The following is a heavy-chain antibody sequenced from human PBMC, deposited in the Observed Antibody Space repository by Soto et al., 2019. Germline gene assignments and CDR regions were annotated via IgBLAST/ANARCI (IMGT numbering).Heavy chain of an antibody. V-gene: IGHV4-30-2*01. CDR2: IYHSGST. D-gene: IGHD6-19*01. CDR3: ARRIAVAGRNFDY. J-gene: IGHJ4*02. Sequence: PSETLSLTCAVSGGSISSGGYSWSWIRQPPGKGLEWIGYIYHSGSTYYNPSLKSRVTISVDRSKNQFSLKLSSVTAADTAVYYCARRIAVAGRNFDYWGQGTLVTVSS. CDR1: GGSISSGGYS.